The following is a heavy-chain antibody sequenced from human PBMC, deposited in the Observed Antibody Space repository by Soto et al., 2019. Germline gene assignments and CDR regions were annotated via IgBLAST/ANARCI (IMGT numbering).Heavy chain of an antibody. CDR3: ARSTRGYSGYASHIDN. CDR1: GGSITSDYSC. V-gene: IGHV4-30-4*01. Sequence: PSETLSLTCTVSGGSITSDYSCWSWIRQPPGEGLEWIGHIFDSGTTYTNPSLRSQVAISLDTSKNHFSLTLSSVTAADTAVYYCARSTRGYSGYASHIDNWGQGTQVTVSS. CDR2: IFDSGTT. D-gene: IGHD5-12*01. J-gene: IGHJ4*02.